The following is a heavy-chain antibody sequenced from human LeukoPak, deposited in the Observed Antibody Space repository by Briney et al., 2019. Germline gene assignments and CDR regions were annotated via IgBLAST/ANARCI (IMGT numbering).Heavy chain of an antibody. CDR2: ISYDGSNK. V-gene: IGHV3-30*18. Sequence: GGSLRLSCAASGFTFSSYGMHWVRQAPGKGLEWAAVISYDGSNKYYADSVKGRFTISRDNSKNTLYLQMSSLRAEDTAVYYCAKPVPDIVVVVAAPLTEWGQGTLVTVSS. CDR3: AKPVPDIVVVVAAPLTE. D-gene: IGHD2-15*01. CDR1: GFTFSSYG. J-gene: IGHJ4*02.